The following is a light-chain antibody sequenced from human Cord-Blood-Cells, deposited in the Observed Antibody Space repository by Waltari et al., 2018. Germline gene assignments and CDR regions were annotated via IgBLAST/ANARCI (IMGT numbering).Light chain of an antibody. J-gene: IGKJ3*01. Sequence: DIQMTQTPSSLSAAVGDRVTTTCRARQGISNYLAWYQQTPGKVPKLLIYAASTLQSGVPCRFSASGAGTDFTLTISSLQPEDGATYDCQKYSSAAFTFGPGTNVDIK. CDR2: AAS. CDR3: QKYSSAAFT. CDR1: QGISNY. V-gene: IGKV1-27*01.